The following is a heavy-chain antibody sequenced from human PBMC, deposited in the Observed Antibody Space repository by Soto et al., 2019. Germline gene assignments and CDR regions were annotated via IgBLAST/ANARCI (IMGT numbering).Heavy chain of an antibody. J-gene: IGHJ6*02. V-gene: IGHV4-34*01. CDR3: ARGVTIFGVVIMRRFYGMDV. CDR2: INHSGST. D-gene: IGHD3-3*01. Sequence: SETLSLTCAVYGGSFSGYYWSWIRQPPGKGLEWIGEINHSGSTNYNPSLKSRVTISVGTSKNQFSLKLSSVTAADTAVYYCARGVTIFGVVIMRRFYGMDVWGQGTTVTVSS. CDR1: GGSFSGYY.